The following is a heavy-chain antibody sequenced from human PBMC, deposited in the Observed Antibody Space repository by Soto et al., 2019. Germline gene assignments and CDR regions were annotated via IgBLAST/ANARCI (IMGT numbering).Heavy chain of an antibody. CDR1: GFTFSTYA. Sequence: QVQLVESGGGVVQPGRSLRLSCAASGFTFSTYAMHWVRQAPGKGLEWVAVISYDGSNKHYADSVKGRFTISRDNAKNSLYLQMDSLRAEDTALYYCAKELGGYSYGYELDYWGQGTLVTVSS. CDR3: AKELGGYSYGYELDY. CDR2: ISYDGSNK. J-gene: IGHJ4*02. V-gene: IGHV3-30*04. D-gene: IGHD5-18*01.